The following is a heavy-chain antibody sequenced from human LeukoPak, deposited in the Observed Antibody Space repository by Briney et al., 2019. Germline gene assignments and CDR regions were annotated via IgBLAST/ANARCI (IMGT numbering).Heavy chain of an antibody. D-gene: IGHD6-19*01. Sequence: GGSLRLSCAASGFTFSSYAMSWVRQAPGKGLEWVSAISGSGGSTYYADSVKGRFTISRDNSKNTLYLQMNSLRAEDTAVYYCAKGHAVTVAGGEGFDYWGQGTLVTVSS. V-gene: IGHV3-23*01. CDR3: AKGHAVTVAGGEGFDY. CDR1: GFTFSSYA. CDR2: ISGSGGST. J-gene: IGHJ4*02.